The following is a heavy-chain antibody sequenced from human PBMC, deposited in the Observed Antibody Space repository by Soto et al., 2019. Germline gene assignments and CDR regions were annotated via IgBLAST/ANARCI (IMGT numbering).Heavy chain of an antibody. D-gene: IGHD4-17*01. CDR2: ISSSGSTI. Sequence: GGSLRLSCAASGFTFSDYYMSWIRQAPGKGLEWVSYISSSGSTIYYADSVKGRFTISRDNAKNSLYLQMNSLRAEDTAVYYCAIPMTTVINDAFDIWGQGTMVTVSS. V-gene: IGHV3-11*01. CDR1: GFTFSDYY. J-gene: IGHJ3*02. CDR3: AIPMTTVINDAFDI.